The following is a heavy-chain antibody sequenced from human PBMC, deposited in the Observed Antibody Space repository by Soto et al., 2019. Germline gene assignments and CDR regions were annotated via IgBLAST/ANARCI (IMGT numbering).Heavy chain of an antibody. J-gene: IGHJ4*02. CDR3: ARGDKLDPRGFAY. Sequence: QVQLQQWGAGLLKPAETLSLTCTVYTASFSGYYWIWMPQPPPKGLEWIGEINNIGSTNYNPSLKSRVTITVDTSNTEFSLKLSSVTAADTAVYGCARGDKLDPRGFAYWGQETQVTVCS. CDR1: TASFSGYY. D-gene: IGHD6-6*01. CDR2: INNIGST. V-gene: IGHV4-34*01.